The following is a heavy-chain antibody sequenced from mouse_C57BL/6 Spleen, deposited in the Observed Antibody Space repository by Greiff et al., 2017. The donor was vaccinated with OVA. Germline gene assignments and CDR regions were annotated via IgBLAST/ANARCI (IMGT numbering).Heavy chain of an antibody. CDR3: SSSGYSYYFDY. Sequence: VKLQESGAKLVRPGASVKLSCKASGFTFPDYYINWVKQRPGQGLEWIARIYPGSGNTYYNEKFKGKATLTAKKSASTAYMQLSILTSKATAVYICSSSGYSYYFDYWGQCTTLTVSS. D-gene: IGHD3-2*02. CDR2: IYPGSGNT. CDR1: GFTFPDYY. J-gene: IGHJ2*01. V-gene: IGHV1-76*01.